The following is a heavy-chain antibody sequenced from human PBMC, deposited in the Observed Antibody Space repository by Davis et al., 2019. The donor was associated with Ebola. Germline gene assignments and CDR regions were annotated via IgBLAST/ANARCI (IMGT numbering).Heavy chain of an antibody. J-gene: IGHJ3*02. CDR2: ISSSGSTI. V-gene: IGHV3-48*04. CDR3: APTGGSAFDI. D-gene: IGHD3-16*01. CDR1: GFTFSSCA. Sequence: GGSLRLSCAASGFTFSSCAMSWVRQAPGKGLEWVSYISSSGSTIYYADSVKGRFTISRDNAKNSLYLQMNSLRAEDTAVYYCAPTGGSAFDIWGQGTMVTVSS.